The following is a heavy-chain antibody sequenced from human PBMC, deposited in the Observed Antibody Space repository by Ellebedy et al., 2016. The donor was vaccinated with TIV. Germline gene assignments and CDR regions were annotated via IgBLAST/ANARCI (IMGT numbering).Heavy chain of an antibody. V-gene: IGHV4-61*01. CDR2: IYYSGST. CDR1: GASVSVGTYY. CDR3: ASLPYDFWSGDYPDY. D-gene: IGHD3-3*01. J-gene: IGHJ4*02. Sequence: SETLSLXXAVSGASVSVGTYYWSWIRQPPGKGLEWIGNIYYSGSTNYKPSLRSRVMISLDTSKNQFSLKLSSVTAADTAVYYCASLPYDFWSGDYPDYWGQGTLVTVSS.